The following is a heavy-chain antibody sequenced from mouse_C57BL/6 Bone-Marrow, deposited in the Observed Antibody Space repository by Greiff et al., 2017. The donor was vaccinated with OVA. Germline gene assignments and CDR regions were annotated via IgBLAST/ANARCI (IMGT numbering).Heavy chain of an antibody. J-gene: IGHJ4*01. CDR2: ISNGGGST. CDR3: ARLTGDY. CDR1: GFTFSDYY. Sequence: EVQLVESGGGLVQPGGSLKLSCAASGFTFSDYYMYWVRQTPEKRLEWVAYISNGGGSTYYPDTVKGRFTISRDNAKNTLYLQISRLKSEDTAMYYCARLTGDYWGQGTSVTVSS. V-gene: IGHV5-12*01. D-gene: IGHD1-1*01.